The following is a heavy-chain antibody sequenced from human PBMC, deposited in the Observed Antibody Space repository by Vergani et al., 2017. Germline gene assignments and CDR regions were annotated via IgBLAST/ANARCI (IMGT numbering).Heavy chain of an antibody. CDR2: ISSSSSYI. D-gene: IGHD1-26*01. V-gene: IGHV3-21*01. J-gene: IGHJ3*02. Sequence: EVQLVESGGGLVKPGGSLRLSCAASGFTFSSYCMNWVRQAPGKGLEWVSSISSSSSYIYYADSVKGRFTISRDNAKNSLYLQMNSLRAEDPAVYYCARGVVGARDAFDIWGQGTMVTVSS. CDR3: ARGVVGARDAFDI. CDR1: GFTFSSYC.